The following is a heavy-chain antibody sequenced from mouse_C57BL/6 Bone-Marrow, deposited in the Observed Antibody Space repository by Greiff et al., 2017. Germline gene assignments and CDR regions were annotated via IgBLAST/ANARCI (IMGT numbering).Heavy chain of an antibody. CDR3: AVYYGNYAFDY. Sequence: QVQLQQSGAELVKPGASVKLSCKASGYTFTSYWMQWVKQRPGQGLEWIGEIDPSDSYTNYNQKFKGKATLTVDTSSSTAYMQLSSLTSEDSVVYYCAVYYGNYAFDYWGQGTTLTVSS. V-gene: IGHV1-50*01. D-gene: IGHD2-1*01. J-gene: IGHJ2*01. CDR1: GYTFTSYW. CDR2: IDPSDSYT.